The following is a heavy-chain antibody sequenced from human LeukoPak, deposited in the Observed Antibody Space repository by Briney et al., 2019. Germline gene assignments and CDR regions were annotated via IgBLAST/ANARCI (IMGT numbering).Heavy chain of an antibody. Sequence: ASGTLSFTSAVYTFTTYGISWVRQAPGQGQEWKGWISAYNGNTNYAQKVQGRVTMTRDTSTSTAYMELRSLTSDDTAVYYCARESEYSRSVVMEYWGQGTLVTISS. V-gene: IGHV1-18*01. J-gene: IGHJ4*02. CDR1: VYTFTTYG. CDR2: ISAYNGNT. D-gene: IGHD6-6*01. CDR3: ARESEYSRSVVMEY.